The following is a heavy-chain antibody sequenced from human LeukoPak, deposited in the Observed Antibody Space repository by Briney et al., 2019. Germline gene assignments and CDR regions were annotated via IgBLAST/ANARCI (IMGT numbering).Heavy chain of an antibody. V-gene: IGHV3-23*01. Sequence: GGSLRLSCAASGFTFSSYGMSWVRQAPGKGPEWVSAISGSGGSTYYADSVKGRFTISRDNSKNTLYLQMNSLRAEDTAVYYCRGGWYEYEVRYWGQGTLVTVSS. CDR1: GFTFSSYG. D-gene: IGHD6-19*01. CDR2: ISGSGGST. CDR3: RGGWYEYEVRY. J-gene: IGHJ4*02.